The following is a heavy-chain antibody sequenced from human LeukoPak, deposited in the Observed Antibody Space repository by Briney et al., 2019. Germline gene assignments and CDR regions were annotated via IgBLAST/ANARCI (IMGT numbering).Heavy chain of an antibody. CDR1: GFTFSNYA. V-gene: IGHV3-23*01. D-gene: IGHD2-8*01. Sequence: PGGSLRLSCAASGFTFSNYAMNWVRQAPGRGLEWVASFSGSGGTTYHADSVKGRFTISRDNPKNTLYLQMNSLRLEDTAVYYCANGNRCTSPNCLGYYYFYMDVWGKGTTVTVSS. CDR3: ANGNRCTSPNCLGYYYFYMDV. J-gene: IGHJ6*03. CDR2: FSGSGGTT.